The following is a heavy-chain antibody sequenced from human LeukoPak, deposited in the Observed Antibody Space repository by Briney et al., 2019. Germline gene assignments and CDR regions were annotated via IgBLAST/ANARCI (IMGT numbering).Heavy chain of an antibody. V-gene: IGHV1-2*02. CDR3: ARDRSRGSGQFDP. CDR2: INPNTGGT. CDR1: GYTFTAFY. D-gene: IGHD3-10*01. Sequence: ASVKVSCKASGYTFTAFYIHWVRQAPGQGLEWMAWINPNTGGTNYAQVFQGRVTLTRDTSISTVYMEVTRLKFDDTARYYCARDRSRGSGQFDPWGQGTLVTVSS. J-gene: IGHJ5*02.